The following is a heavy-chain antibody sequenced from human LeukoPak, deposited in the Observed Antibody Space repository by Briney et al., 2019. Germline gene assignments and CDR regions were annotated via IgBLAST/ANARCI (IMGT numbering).Heavy chain of an antibody. D-gene: IGHD3-10*01. CDR2: ITASGGST. Sequence: GGSLRLSCVASGFTFSSYPMTWVRQSPGKGLEWVSAITASGGSTYYVDSVKGRFTISRDNSKNTVYLQVNTLRAEDTAVYYCAKSLWSRELLPFAVDVWGKGTTVTVSS. CDR3: AKSLWSRELLPFAVDV. CDR1: GFTFSSYP. V-gene: IGHV3-23*01. J-gene: IGHJ6*04.